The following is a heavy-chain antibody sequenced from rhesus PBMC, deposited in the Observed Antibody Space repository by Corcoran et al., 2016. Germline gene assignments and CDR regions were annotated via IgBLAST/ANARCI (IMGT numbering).Heavy chain of an antibody. J-gene: IGHJ5-1*01. CDR3: AKLTWIQWVQPALNRFDV. V-gene: IGHV3-178*02. CDR1: GFTFSDYY. Sequence: EVQLVESGGGLAKPGGSLRLSCAASGFTFSDYYMDWVRQAPGKGLEWVSRISNGGGRTWYADSGQGRFTISRENAKNTLYLQMDSLRAEDTAVYYCAKLTWIQWVQPALNRFDVWGPGVLVTVSS. D-gene: IGHD5-30*01. CDR2: ISNGGGRT.